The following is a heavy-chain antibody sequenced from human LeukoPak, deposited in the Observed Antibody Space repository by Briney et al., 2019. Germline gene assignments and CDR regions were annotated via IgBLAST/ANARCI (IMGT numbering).Heavy chain of an antibody. CDR3: ARAFYGSGSYFSLLADY. D-gene: IGHD3-10*01. V-gene: IGHV1-2*02. CDR1: GYTFTGYY. CDR2: INPNSGGT. Sequence: ASVKVSCKASGYTFTGYYMHWVRQAPGQGLEWMGWINPNSGGTNYAQKFQGRVTITRDTSISTAYMELSRLRSDDTAVYYCARAFYGSGSYFSLLADYWGQGTLVTVSS. J-gene: IGHJ4*02.